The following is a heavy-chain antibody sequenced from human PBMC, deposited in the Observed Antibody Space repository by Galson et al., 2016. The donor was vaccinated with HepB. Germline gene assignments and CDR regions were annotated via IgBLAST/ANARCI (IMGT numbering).Heavy chain of an antibody. CDR3: ARANTEYWATN. Sequence: SVKVSCKAFGYTFSSYGIAWVRQAPGQGLEWMGWISAHNGNTIYAEKLQGRVTMTTDTSTSTAYMELKSLRSDDTAMYYCARANTEYWATNWGQGTLVTVSS. D-gene: IGHD2/OR15-2a*01. CDR2: ISAHNGNT. CDR1: GYTFSSYG. V-gene: IGHV1-18*04. J-gene: IGHJ4*02.